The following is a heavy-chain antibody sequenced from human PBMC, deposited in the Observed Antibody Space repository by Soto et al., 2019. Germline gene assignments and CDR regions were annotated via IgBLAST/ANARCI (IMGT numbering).Heavy chain of an antibody. CDR3: ARLAIVVVPAANDLYYYGMDV. CDR1: GYSFTSYW. CDR2: IDPSDSYT. D-gene: IGHD2-2*01. V-gene: IGHV5-10-1*01. J-gene: IGHJ6*02. Sequence: GESLRISCKGAGYSFTSYWISWVRKMPGKGLEWMGRIDPSDSYTNYSPSFQGHVTISADKSISTAYLQWSSLKASDTAMYYCARLAIVVVPAANDLYYYGMDVWGQGTTVTVSS.